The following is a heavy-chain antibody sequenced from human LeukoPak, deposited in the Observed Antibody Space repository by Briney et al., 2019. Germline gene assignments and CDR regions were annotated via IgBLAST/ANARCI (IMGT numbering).Heavy chain of an antibody. V-gene: IGHV3-23*01. D-gene: IGHD4-17*01. CDR1: GFTFSNYA. Sequence: GGSLRLSCAASGFTFSNYAMSWVRQAPGKGLEWVSGITGSGSDTYYADSVKGRFTISRDNSKNTLYLQMNSLRAEDTALYYCAKDYFGNYGDFFEYWGQGTLVTVSS. J-gene: IGHJ4*02. CDR2: ITGSGSDT. CDR3: AKDYFGNYGDFFEY.